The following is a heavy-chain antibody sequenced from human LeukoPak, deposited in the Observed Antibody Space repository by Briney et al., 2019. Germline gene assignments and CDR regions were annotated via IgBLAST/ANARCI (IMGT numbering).Heavy chain of an antibody. CDR3: ARPVHRYYDSPYSGAFDI. D-gene: IGHD3-22*01. CDR1: GYTFTGYY. J-gene: IGHJ3*02. Sequence: ASVKVSCKASGYTFTGYYMHWVRQAPGQGLEWMGRINPNSGGTNYAQKFQGRVTMTRDTSISTAYMELSRPRSDDTAVYYCARPVHRYYDSPYSGAFDIWGQGTMVTFSS. CDR2: INPNSGGT. V-gene: IGHV1-2*06.